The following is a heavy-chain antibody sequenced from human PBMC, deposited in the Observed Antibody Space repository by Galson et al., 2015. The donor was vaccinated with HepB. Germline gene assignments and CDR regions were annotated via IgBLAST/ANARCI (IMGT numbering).Heavy chain of an antibody. CDR1: GGSFSGYY. CDR2: INHSGST. Sequence: SETLSLTCAVYGGSFSGYYWSWIRQPPGKGLEWIGEINHSGSTNYNPSLKSRVTISVDTSKNQFSLKLSSVTAADTAVYYCARCGRYFDYWGQGTLVTVSS. D-gene: IGHD2-21*01. J-gene: IGHJ4*02. V-gene: IGHV4-34*01. CDR3: ARCGRYFDY.